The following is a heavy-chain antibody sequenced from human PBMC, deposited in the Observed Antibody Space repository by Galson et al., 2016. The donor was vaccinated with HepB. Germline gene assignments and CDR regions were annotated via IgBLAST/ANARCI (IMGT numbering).Heavy chain of an antibody. CDR1: ELTFSGHG. CDR2: ISHDGSNI. CDR3: AKGVSTGFGVIIIGSGD. D-gene: IGHD3-3*01. J-gene: IGHJ4*02. Sequence: SLRLSCAGSELTFSGHGMNWVRQAPGKGLEWVAVISHDGSNIYYADSVKGRFTIPRDNSKNTPYLQMNNLRPEDTAVYYGAKGVSTGFGVIIIGSGDWGQGTLVTGSS. V-gene: IGHV3-30*18.